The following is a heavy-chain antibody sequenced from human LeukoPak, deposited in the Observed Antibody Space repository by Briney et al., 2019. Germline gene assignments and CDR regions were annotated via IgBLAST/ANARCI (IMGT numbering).Heavy chain of an antibody. CDR3: ARGTAVAGIDY. CDR1: GGSFSGYY. V-gene: IGHV4-34*01. CDR2: INHSGST. J-gene: IGHJ4*02. Sequence: PSEPLSLTCAVYGGSFSGYYWSWIRQPPGKGLEWIGEINHSGSTNYNPSLKSRVTISVDTSKNQFSLKLSSVTAADTAVYYCARGTAVAGIDYWGQGTLVTVSS. D-gene: IGHD6-19*01.